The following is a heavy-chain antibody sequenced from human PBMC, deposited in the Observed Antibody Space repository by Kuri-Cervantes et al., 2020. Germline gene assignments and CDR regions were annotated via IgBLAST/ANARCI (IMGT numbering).Heavy chain of an antibody. J-gene: IGHJ6*03. CDR3: ARGPFWYYDSSGYLAGHYYYYMDV. CDR2: INHSGST. V-gene: IGHV4-34*01. D-gene: IGHD3-22*01. CDR1: GGSCSGNY. Sequence: SETLSLTSAVDGGSCSGNYWSWIRQTPGKGLEWIGEINHSGSTNYNPSLKSRVTISVDTSKNQFSLKLRSVTAADTAVYYCARGPFWYYDSSGYLAGHYYYYMDVWGKGTTVTVSS.